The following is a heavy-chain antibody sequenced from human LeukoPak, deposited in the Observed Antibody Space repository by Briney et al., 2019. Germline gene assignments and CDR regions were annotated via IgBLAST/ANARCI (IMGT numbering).Heavy chain of an antibody. CDR3: ARDSGWYFNY. V-gene: IGHV3-7*03. CDR2: INQYGNEE. D-gene: IGHD6-19*01. Sequence: GSLRLSCAASGFSFSDYRMTWVRQAPGKGLEWVANINQYGNEEYYVDSVKGRFTISRDNGKNSLYLQMSSLRAEDTAVYYCARDSGWYFNYWGQGTLVTVSS. J-gene: IGHJ4*02. CDR1: GFSFSDYR.